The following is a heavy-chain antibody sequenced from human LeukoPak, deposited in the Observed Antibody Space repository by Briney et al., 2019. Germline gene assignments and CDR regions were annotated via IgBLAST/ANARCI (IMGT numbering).Heavy chain of an antibody. CDR1: GITFSSYS. J-gene: IGHJ5*02. Sequence: GGSLRLSCAASGITFSSYSMNWVRQAPGKGLEWVSSISSSSSYIYYADSVKGRFTISRDNAKNSLYLQMNSLRAEDTAVYYCARGRGDSSSWYTYNWFDPWGQGTLVTVSS. D-gene: IGHD6-13*01. CDR3: ARGRGDSSSWYTYNWFDP. V-gene: IGHV3-21*01. CDR2: ISSSSSYI.